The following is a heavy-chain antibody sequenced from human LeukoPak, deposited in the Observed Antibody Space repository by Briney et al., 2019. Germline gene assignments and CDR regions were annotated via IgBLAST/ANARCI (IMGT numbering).Heavy chain of an antibody. V-gene: IGHV3-21*01. CDR3: AILRSRITVPDY. CDR1: GFTFSSYS. D-gene: IGHD3-10*01. J-gene: IGHJ4*02. CDR2: ISSSSSYI. Sequence: GGSLRLSCAASGFTFSSYSMNWVRQAPGKGLEWVSSISSSSSYIYYADSVKGRFTISRDNAKDSLYLQMNSLRAEDTAVYYCAILRSRITVPDYWGQGTLVTVSS.